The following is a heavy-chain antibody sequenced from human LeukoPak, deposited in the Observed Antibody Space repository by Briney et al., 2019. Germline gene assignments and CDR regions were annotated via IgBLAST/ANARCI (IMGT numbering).Heavy chain of an antibody. J-gene: IGHJ5*02. CDR3: ARGNSGSYSQDWFDP. D-gene: IGHD1-26*01. CDR2: ISSSSNTI. CDR1: GFTFSSYS. V-gene: IGHV3-48*02. Sequence: GGSLRLSCAASGFTFSSYSMNWVRQAPGKGLEWVSYISSSSNTIYYADSVKGRFTISRDNAKNSLYLQMNSLRDDDMALYYCARGNSGSYSQDWFDPWGQGTLVTVSS.